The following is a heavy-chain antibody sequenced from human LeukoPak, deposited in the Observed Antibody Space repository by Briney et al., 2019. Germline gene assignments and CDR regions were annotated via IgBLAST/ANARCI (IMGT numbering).Heavy chain of an antibody. V-gene: IGHV3-23*01. CDR3: AKDRGSSWYHPFDY. Sequence: GGSLRLSCAASGFTFSSYGMHWVRQAPGKGLEWVSAISGSGSSTYYADSVKGRFTISRDNSKNTLYLQMNNLRAEDTAVYYCAKDRGSSWYHPFDYWGQGTLVTVSS. D-gene: IGHD6-13*01. CDR2: ISGSGSST. CDR1: GFTFSSYG. J-gene: IGHJ4*02.